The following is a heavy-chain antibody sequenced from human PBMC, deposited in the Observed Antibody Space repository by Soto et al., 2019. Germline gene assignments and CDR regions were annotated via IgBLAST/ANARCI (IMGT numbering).Heavy chain of an antibody. CDR1: GFIFSTYG. CDR3: ARHGCSSPSCSFDY. CDR2: ISPSSSTM. J-gene: IGHJ4*02. Sequence: GGSLRLSCAASGFIFSTYGMNWLRQAPGKGLEWVSYISPSSSTMYYADSVKGRFTISRDNAKNSLYLEVNSLRVEDTAVYFCARHGCSSPSCSFDYWGQGIMVTVSS. D-gene: IGHD2-2*01. V-gene: IGHV3-48*01.